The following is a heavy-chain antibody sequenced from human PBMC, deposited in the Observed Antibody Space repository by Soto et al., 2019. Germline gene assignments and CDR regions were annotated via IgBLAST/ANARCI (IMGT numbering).Heavy chain of an antibody. CDR3: ASQYCGGDCYVDY. CDR2: IIPIFGTA. V-gene: IGHV1-69*13. Sequence: SVKVSCKASGGTFSSYAISWVRQAPGQGLEWMGGIIPIFGTANYAQKFQGRVTITADESTSTAYMELSSLRSEDTAVYYCASQYCGGDCYVDYWGQGTLVTVSS. D-gene: IGHD2-21*02. J-gene: IGHJ4*02. CDR1: GGTFSSYA.